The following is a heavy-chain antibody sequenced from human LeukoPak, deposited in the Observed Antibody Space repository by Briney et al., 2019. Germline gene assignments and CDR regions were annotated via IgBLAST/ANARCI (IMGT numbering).Heavy chain of an antibody. D-gene: IGHD2-8*01. CDR3: VRGGVLYYAGV. Sequence: PSETLSLTCTVSGGSMRSSSYYWGWIRQPPGKGLEWIGSIYYSGSTYYNPSLKSRVTISLDTSKNQFSLKLNSVTAADTAVYYCVRGGVLYYAGVWGKGTTVTVSS. J-gene: IGHJ6*04. CDR2: IYYSGST. V-gene: IGHV4-39*07. CDR1: GGSMRSSSYY.